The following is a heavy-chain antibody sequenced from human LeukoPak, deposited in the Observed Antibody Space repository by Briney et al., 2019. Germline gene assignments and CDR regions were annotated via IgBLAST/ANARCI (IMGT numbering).Heavy chain of an antibody. V-gene: IGHV3-23*01. CDR1: GFTFSNHA. CDR3: AKDRGSNWSTGDDC. CDR2: ISGSGGST. J-gene: IGHJ4*02. Sequence: PGGSLRLSCAGSGFTFSNHAMNWVRQAPGKGLEWVSAISGSGGSTYYADSVKGRFTISRDNSQSTLYLQMNYLRAEDTAVYYCAKDRGSNWSTGDDCWGQGTLVTVSS. D-gene: IGHD6-13*01.